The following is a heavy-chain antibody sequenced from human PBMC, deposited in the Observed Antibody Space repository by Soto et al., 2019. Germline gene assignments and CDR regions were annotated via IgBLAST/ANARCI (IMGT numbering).Heavy chain of an antibody. Sequence: GGSLRLSCAASGFSVRSSQMSWVRQAPGKGLEWVSVIFIDGTTHYGVSVKGRFTISRDSARNTLYLQMNGLSGDDTAVYYCAKVCPYDSGSHMFRYDLFAPWGQGTQVTVSS. V-gene: IGHV3-53*01. CDR1: GFSVRSSQ. J-gene: IGHJ5*02. CDR2: IFIDGTT. D-gene: IGHD3-10*01. CDR3: AKVCPYDSGSHMFRYDLFAP.